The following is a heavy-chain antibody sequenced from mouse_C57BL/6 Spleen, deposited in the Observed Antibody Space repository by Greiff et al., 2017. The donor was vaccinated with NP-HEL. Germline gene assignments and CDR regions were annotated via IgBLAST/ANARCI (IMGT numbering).Heavy chain of an antibody. D-gene: IGHD1-1*01. CDR2: ISSGSSTI. Sequence: EVKVVESGGGLVKPGGSLKLSCAASGFTFSDYGMHWVRQAPEKGLEWVAYISSGSSTIYYADTVKGRFTISRDNAKNTLFLQMTSLRSEDTAMYYCARNNYYGSSYDGYFDVWGTGTTVTVSS. CDR3: ARNNYYGSSYDGYFDV. J-gene: IGHJ1*03. CDR1: GFTFSDYG. V-gene: IGHV5-17*01.